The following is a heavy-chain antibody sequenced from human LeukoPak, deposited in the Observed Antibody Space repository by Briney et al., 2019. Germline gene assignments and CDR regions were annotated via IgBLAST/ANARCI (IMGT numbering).Heavy chain of an antibody. CDR1: GGTFSSYA. J-gene: IGHJ3*02. Sequence: SVNVSCKASGGTFSSYAISWVRQAPGQGLEWMGGIIPIFGTANYAQKFQGRVTITADESTSTAYMELSSLRSEDTAVYYCARMLGSIAARPLDLPTDAFDIWGQGTMVTVSS. CDR3: ARMLGSIAARPLDLPTDAFDI. D-gene: IGHD6-6*01. V-gene: IGHV1-69*01. CDR2: IIPIFGTA.